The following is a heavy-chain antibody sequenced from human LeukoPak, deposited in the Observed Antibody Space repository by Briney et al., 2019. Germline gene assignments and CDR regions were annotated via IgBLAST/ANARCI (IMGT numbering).Heavy chain of an antibody. CDR2: TFPDDSDT. V-gene: IGHV5-51*01. J-gene: IGHJ5*01. CDR3: ARQGSSWYPLSADS. D-gene: IGHD6-13*01. Sequence: GESLKISCKGSGYSFTSYWIGWVRQMPGKGLEWMGITFPDDSDTRYSPSFQGQVTISADKSISTAYLQWSSLKASDTAMYYCARQGSSWYPLSADSWGQGTRVTVSS. CDR1: GYSFTSYW.